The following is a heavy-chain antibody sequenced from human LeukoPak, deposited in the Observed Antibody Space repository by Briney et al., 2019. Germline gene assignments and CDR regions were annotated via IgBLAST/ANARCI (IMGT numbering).Heavy chain of an antibody. J-gene: IGHJ4*02. CDR3: ARGRYYYDSSGYYYFDY. D-gene: IGHD3-22*01. CDR1: GYTFTSFD. V-gene: IGHV1-8*01. Sequence: ASVKVSCKASGYTFTSFDINWVRQATGQGLEWMGWMNPNSGNTGSAQKFQGRITMTRNTSITTAYMELSSLRSDDTAVYYCARGRYYYDSSGYYYFDYWGQGTLVTVSS. CDR2: MNPNSGNT.